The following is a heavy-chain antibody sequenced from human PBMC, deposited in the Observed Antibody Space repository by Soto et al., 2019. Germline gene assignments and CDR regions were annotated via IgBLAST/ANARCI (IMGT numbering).Heavy chain of an antibody. CDR2: ISSSSSYI. J-gene: IGHJ5*02. V-gene: IGHV3-21*06. Sequence: EVQLVESGGGLVKPGGSLRLSCAASGFTFSSYSMNWVRQAPGKGLEWVSSISSSSSYIYYADSVKGRFTIARDNAKNSLHLKMNSRRAEDTAVYYCARGPEDIVLTVYAMGWVWFDPWGQGTLVTVSS. D-gene: IGHD2-8*01. CDR1: GFTFSSYS. CDR3: ARGPEDIVLTVYAMGWVWFDP.